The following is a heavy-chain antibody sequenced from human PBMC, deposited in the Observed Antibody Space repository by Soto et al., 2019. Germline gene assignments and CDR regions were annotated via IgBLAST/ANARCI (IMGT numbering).Heavy chain of an antibody. D-gene: IGHD2-2*01. CDR3: AKGSSNSRPYYFDY. CDR1: GFTFSTYV. CDR2: ITGGADDT. Sequence: PGGSLRLSCAASGFTFSTYVMSWVRQAPGQGLEWVSAITGGADDTYNADSVRGRFTISRDNSKNTLYLQMNSLRAEDTAVYYCAKGSSNSRPYYFDYWGQGTLVTVSS. V-gene: IGHV3-23*01. J-gene: IGHJ4*02.